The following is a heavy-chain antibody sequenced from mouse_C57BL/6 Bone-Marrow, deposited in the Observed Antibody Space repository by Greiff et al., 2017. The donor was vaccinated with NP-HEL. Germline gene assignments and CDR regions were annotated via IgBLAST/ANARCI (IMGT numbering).Heavy chain of an antibody. D-gene: IGHD2-2*01. CDR2: IDPSDSYT. J-gene: IGHJ2*01. Sequence: QVQLQQPGAELVKPGASVELSCKASGYTFTSYWMQWVKQRPGQGLEWIGEIDPSDSYTNYNQKFKGKATLTVDTSSSTAYMQLSSLTSEDSAVYYCARWGPMVTTDYWGQGTTLTVSS. V-gene: IGHV1-50*01. CDR3: ARWGPMVTTDY. CDR1: GYTFTSYW.